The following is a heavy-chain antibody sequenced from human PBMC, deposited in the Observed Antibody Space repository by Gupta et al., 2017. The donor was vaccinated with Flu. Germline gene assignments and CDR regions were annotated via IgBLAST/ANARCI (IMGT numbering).Heavy chain of an antibody. J-gene: IGHJ4*02. V-gene: IGHV3-23*01. D-gene: IGHD3-22*01. CDR1: GFTFSSYG. Sequence: EVQLLESGGGLVQPGGSLRLSCAASGFTFSSYGMSWVRQAPGKGLEWVLAISGSSGTTYYADSVKGRFTISRDNSKNTLYLQMNSLRAEDTAVYYCAKAEVVVITFFDYWGQGTLVTVSS. CDR2: ISGSSGTT. CDR3: AKAEVVVITFFDY.